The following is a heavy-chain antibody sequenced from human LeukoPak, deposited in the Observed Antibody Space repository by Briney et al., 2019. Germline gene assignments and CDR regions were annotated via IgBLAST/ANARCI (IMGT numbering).Heavy chain of an antibody. V-gene: IGHV3-23*01. Sequence: GGSLRLSCAASGFTFSSYAMSWVRQAPGKGLEWVSAISGSGGSTYYADSVKGRFTISRDNSKNTLYLQMNSLRAEDTAVYYCAKDHVLWFGEYTDYWGQGTLVTVS. D-gene: IGHD3-10*01. CDR3: AKDHVLWFGEYTDY. CDR1: GFTFSSYA. CDR2: ISGSGGST. J-gene: IGHJ4*02.